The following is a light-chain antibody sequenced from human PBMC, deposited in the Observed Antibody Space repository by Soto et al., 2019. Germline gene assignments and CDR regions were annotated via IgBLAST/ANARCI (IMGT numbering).Light chain of an antibody. CDR3: CSYAGSSTWV. V-gene: IGLV2-23*01. Sequence: QSVLTQPASVSGSLGQSITISCAGTNSDVGGYNLVSWYQQHPGKAPKLMTYEGSKRPSGVSNRFSGSKSGNTASLTISGLQAEDEADYYCCSYAGSSTWVFGGGTQLTVL. J-gene: IGLJ3*02. CDR1: NSDVGGYNL. CDR2: EGS.